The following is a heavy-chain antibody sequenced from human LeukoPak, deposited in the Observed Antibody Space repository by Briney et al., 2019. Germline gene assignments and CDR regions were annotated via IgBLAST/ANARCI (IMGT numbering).Heavy chain of an antibody. V-gene: IGHV4-59*12. Sequence: ASETLSLTCTVSGGSISSYYWSWIRQPPGKGLEWVGYIYYSGSTYYNPSLKSRVTISVDRSKNQFSLKLSSVTAADTAVYYCARGGYSGYDYDAFDIWGQGTMVTVSS. J-gene: IGHJ3*02. CDR2: IYYSGST. D-gene: IGHD5-12*01. CDR1: GGSISSYY. CDR3: ARGGYSGYDYDAFDI.